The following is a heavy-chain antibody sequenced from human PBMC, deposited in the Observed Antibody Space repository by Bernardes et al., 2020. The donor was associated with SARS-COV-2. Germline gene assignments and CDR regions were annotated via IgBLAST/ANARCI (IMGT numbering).Heavy chain of an antibody. CDR1: GFTFSSYG. CDR3: AREGMVGATTGLDY. D-gene: IGHD1-26*01. V-gene: IGHV3-30*03. J-gene: IGHJ4*02. CDR2: ISYDGTNK. Sequence: GGSLRLSCAASGFTFSSYGMHWVRQAPGKGLEWVAVISYDGTNKYYADSVKGRFTISRDNSKNTLYLQMSSLRPEDTAVYYCAREGMVGATTGLDYWGQGTLVTVSS.